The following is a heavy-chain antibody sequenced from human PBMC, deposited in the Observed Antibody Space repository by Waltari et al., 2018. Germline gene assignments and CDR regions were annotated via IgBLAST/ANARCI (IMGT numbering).Heavy chain of an antibody. CDR2: FDPEDGET. CDR3: TASALRFLEWSGGCDY. CDR1: GYPLTELS. J-gene: IGHJ4*02. D-gene: IGHD3-3*01. V-gene: IGHV1-24*01. Sequence: QVQLVQSGAEVKKPGASVKVSCKLSGYPLTELSIHWVRQAPGKGLEWMGAFDPEDGETFYAQKFRGRFIMTEDTSADIAYMDLSSLTSEDTAVYYCTASALRFLEWSGGCDYWGQGTPVTVSS.